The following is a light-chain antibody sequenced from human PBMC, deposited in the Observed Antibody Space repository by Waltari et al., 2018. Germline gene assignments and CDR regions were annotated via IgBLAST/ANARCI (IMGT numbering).Light chain of an antibody. CDR1: SIGSKS. CDR3: QVWDSSSNHMV. V-gene: IGLV3-21*02. CDR2: DDN. Sequence: SYVLTQPPSVSVALGQTATITCGGKSIGSKSVHWYQQKPGQAPVLVIYDDNDRPSGVPERFSGSNSGKTATLTITRVDAGDEADYYCQVWDSSSNHMVFGGGTKLTVL. J-gene: IGLJ3*02.